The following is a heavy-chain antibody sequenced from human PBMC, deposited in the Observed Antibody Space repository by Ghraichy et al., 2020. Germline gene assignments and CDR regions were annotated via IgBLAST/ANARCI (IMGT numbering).Heavy chain of an antibody. CDR3: ARVAQARYYGMDV. CDR2: INFDGSST. CDR1: GFTFSSYW. Sequence: LSLTCAASGFTFSSYWMHWVRQAPGKGLVWVSRINFDGSSTSYADSVKGRFTISRDNAKNTVYLQMNSLRVEDTAVYYCARVAQARYYGMDVWGQGTTVTVSS. V-gene: IGHV3-74*01. J-gene: IGHJ6*02.